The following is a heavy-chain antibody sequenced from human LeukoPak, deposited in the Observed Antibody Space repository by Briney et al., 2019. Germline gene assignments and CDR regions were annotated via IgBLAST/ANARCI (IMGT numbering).Heavy chain of an antibody. CDR1: GGSVSSGSYY. D-gene: IGHD3-10*01. V-gene: IGHV4-61*01. CDR2: IYYGGST. Sequence: SETLSLTCTASGGSVSSGSYYWSWIRQPPGKGLEWIGYIYYGGSTNYNPSLKSRVTISVDTSKNQFSLKLSSVTAADTAVYYCARARFGEHLDYWGQGTLVTVSS. CDR3: ARARFGEHLDY. J-gene: IGHJ4*02.